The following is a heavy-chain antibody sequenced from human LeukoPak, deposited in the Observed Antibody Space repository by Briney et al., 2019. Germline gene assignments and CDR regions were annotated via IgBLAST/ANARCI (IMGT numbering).Heavy chain of an antibody. CDR2: IRADGATT. CDR1: GFTFSSYE. CDR3: ARDNTGSYEY. Sequence: GGSLRLSCAASGFTFSSYEMNWVRQAPGKGLEWVSLIRADGATTRYTDSVKGRFTISRDNSKDSLYLQMNSLRTEDTALYYCARDNTGSYEYWGQGALVTVSP. J-gene: IGHJ4*02. V-gene: IGHV3-43*02. D-gene: IGHD1-26*01.